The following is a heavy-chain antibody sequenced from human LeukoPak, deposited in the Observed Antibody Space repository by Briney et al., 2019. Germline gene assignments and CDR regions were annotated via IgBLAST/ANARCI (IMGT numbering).Heavy chain of an antibody. J-gene: IGHJ4*02. Sequence: PGGSLRLSWAASGFTFSSYSMNWVRQAPGKGLEWVSSISSSSSYIYYADSVKGRFTISRDNAKNSLYLQMNSLRAEDTAVYYCARAPILTGYRPPAFDYWGQGTLVTVSS. V-gene: IGHV3-21*01. CDR2: ISSSSSYI. D-gene: IGHD3-9*01. CDR1: GFTFSSYS. CDR3: ARAPILTGYRPPAFDY.